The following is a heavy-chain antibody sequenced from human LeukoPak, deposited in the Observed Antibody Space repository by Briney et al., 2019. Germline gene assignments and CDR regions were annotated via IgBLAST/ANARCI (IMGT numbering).Heavy chain of an antibody. Sequence: WASVKVSRKVSGYTLTELSMHWVRQAPGKGLEWMGGFDPEDGETIYAQKFQGRVTMTEDTSTDTAYMELSSLRSEDTAVYYCATAYYYDSSGYYPLGYWGQGTLVTVSS. CDR3: ATAYYYDSSGYYPLGY. V-gene: IGHV1-24*01. J-gene: IGHJ4*02. CDR2: FDPEDGET. D-gene: IGHD3-22*01. CDR1: GYTLTELS.